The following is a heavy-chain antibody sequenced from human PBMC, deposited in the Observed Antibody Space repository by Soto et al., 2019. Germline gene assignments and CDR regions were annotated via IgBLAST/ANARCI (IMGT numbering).Heavy chain of an antibody. CDR3: TKALYCSSTSCYSGGDTFHI. J-gene: IGHJ3*02. Sequence: GGSLRLSCAASGFTFSSYAMHWVRQAPGKGLEWVAVISYDGSNKYYADSVKGRFTISRDNSKNTLYLQMNSLRAEDTAVYYCTKALYCSSTSCYSGGDTFHIWGQGTMVTVSS. V-gene: IGHV3-30-3*01. CDR2: ISYDGSNK. D-gene: IGHD2-2*01. CDR1: GFTFSSYA.